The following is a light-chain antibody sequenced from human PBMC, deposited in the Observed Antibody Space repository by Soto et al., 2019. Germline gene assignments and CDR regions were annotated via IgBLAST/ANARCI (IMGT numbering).Light chain of an antibody. Sequence: VMTQSPATLSVSRGERATLSCRANQAISSNLAWYQQKPGQAPRLLIYGASTRATGIPDRFSGSGSGTEFTLTISSLQSEDFAVYYCQHYNNWLGTFGGGAKADIK. V-gene: IGKV3-15*01. J-gene: IGKJ4*01. CDR2: GAS. CDR3: QHYNNWLGT. CDR1: QAISSN.